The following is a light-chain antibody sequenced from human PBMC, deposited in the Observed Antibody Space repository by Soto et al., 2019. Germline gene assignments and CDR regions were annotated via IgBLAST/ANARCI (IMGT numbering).Light chain of an antibody. CDR2: DVN. J-gene: IGLJ2*01. CDR3: SSYTSSSTRV. CDR1: SSDVGSYNY. Sequence: QSALTQPRSVSGSPGQSITISCTGSSSDVGSYNYVSWYQQHPGQAPKFMIYDVNKRPSGVSHRFSGSKSGNTASLTISGLQAEDEADYYCSSYTSSSTRVFGGGTQLTVL. V-gene: IGLV2-14*03.